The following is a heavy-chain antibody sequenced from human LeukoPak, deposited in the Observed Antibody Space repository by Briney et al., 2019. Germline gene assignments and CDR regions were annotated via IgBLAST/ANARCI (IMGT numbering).Heavy chain of an antibody. CDR3: ARGGLWFGVNWFDP. V-gene: IGHV4-30-2*01. J-gene: IGHJ5*02. D-gene: IGHD3-10*01. CDR1: GGSISSGGYY. CDR2: INHSGST. Sequence: SQTLSLTCTVSGGSISSGGYYWSWIRQPPGKGLEWIGEINHSGSTNYNPSLKSRVTISVDTSKNQFSLKLSSVTAADTAVYYCARGGLWFGVNWFDPWGQGTLVTVSS.